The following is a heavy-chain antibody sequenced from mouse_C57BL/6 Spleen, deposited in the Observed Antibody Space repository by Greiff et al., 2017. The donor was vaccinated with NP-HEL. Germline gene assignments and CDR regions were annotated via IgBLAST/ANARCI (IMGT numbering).Heavy chain of an antibody. Sequence: VQLKQSGPELVKPGASVKIPCKASGYTFTDYNMDWVKQSHGKSLEWIGDINPNNGGTIYNQKFKGKATLTVDKSSSTAYMELRSLTSEDTAVYYCARSGPAQAYYYFDYWGQGTTLTVSS. CDR3: ARSGPAQAYYYFDY. D-gene: IGHD3-2*02. CDR2: INPNNGGT. V-gene: IGHV1-18*01. J-gene: IGHJ2*01. CDR1: GYTFTDYN.